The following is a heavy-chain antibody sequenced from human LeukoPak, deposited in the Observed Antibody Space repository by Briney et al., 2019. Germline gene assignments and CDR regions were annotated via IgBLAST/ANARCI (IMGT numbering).Heavy chain of an antibody. J-gene: IGHJ6*03. CDR2: INPQSGDT. V-gene: IGHV1-2*02. Sequence: ASVKVSCKASGYTFTAYYMHWVRQAPGQGLDWMGWINPQSGDTKFAQKFQGRVTMTRDPSINTAYMELTSLRSDDTAVYYCARDGDYLLLSARYYMDVWGKGTTLTISS. CDR1: GYTFTAYY. D-gene: IGHD2-2*01. CDR3: ARDGDYLLLSARYYMDV.